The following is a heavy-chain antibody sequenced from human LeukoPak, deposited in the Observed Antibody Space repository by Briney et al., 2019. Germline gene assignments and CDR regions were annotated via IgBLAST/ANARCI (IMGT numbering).Heavy chain of an antibody. Sequence: ASVKVSCKVSGYTLTELSMHWVRQAPGKGLEWMGGFDPEDGETIYAQKFQGRVTMTRDTSTSTVYMELSSLRSEDTAVYYCARVYRGYSSSWYDYWGQGTLVTVSS. CDR2: FDPEDGET. CDR3: ARVYRGYSSSWYDY. D-gene: IGHD6-13*01. CDR1: GYTLTELS. V-gene: IGHV1-24*01. J-gene: IGHJ4*02.